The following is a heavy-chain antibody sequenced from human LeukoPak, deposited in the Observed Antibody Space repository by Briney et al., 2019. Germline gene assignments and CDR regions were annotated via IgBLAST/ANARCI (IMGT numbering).Heavy chain of an antibody. D-gene: IGHD3-16*02. Sequence: AGGSLRLSCAASGFTFDDYAMHWVRQAPGKGLEWVSGISWNSGSIGYADSVKGRFTISRDNAKNSLYLQMNSLRAEDTALYYCAKEGPRYYFDYWGQGTLVTVSS. CDR3: AKEGPRYYFDY. CDR2: ISWNSGSI. CDR1: GFTFDDYA. J-gene: IGHJ4*02. V-gene: IGHV3-9*01.